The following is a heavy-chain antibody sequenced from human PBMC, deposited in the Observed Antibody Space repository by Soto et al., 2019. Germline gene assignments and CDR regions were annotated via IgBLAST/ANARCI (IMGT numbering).Heavy chain of an antibody. D-gene: IGHD2-21*02. Sequence: PSETLSLTCTVSGGSVSSGNNYWSWIRQPPGKGLEWIGYIYYSGSTNYNPSLKSRVTMSVDTFKNQFSLKLTSVTAADTAVYYCARGGGIYCGGDCYGWFDPWGQGTLVNVS. CDR1: GGSVSSGNNY. CDR3: ARGGGIYCGGDCYGWFDP. CDR2: IYYSGST. J-gene: IGHJ5*02. V-gene: IGHV4-61*01.